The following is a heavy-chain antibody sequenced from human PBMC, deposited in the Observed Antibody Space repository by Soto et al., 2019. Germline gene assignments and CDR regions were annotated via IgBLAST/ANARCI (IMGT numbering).Heavy chain of an antibody. D-gene: IGHD1-7*01. CDR2: ISAYNGNT. CDR3: ARTGTTLDAFDI. CDR1: GYTFTSYG. V-gene: IGHV1-18*01. Sequence: ASVKVSCKASGYTFTSYGISWVRQAPGQGLEWMGWISAYNGNTNYAQKLQGRVTMTTDTSTSTAYMELRRLRSDDAAVYYCARTGTTLDAFDIWGQGTMVTVSS. J-gene: IGHJ3*02.